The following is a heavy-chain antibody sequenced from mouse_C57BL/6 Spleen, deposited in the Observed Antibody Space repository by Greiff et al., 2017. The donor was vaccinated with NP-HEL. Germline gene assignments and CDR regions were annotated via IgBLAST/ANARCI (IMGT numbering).Heavy chain of an antibody. CDR1: GYAFSSSW. Sequence: VQLQQSGPELVKPGASVKISCKASGYAFSSSWMNWVKQRPGKGLEWIGRIYPGDGDTNYNGKFKGKATLTADKSSSTAYMQLSSLTSEDSAVYFCARERYDYDVRDFDYWGQGTTLTVSS. CDR3: ARERYDYDVRDFDY. V-gene: IGHV1-82*01. D-gene: IGHD2-4*01. J-gene: IGHJ2*01. CDR2: IYPGDGDT.